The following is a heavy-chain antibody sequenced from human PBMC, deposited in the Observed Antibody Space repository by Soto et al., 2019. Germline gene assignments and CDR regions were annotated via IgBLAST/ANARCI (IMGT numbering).Heavy chain of an antibody. CDR1: GGTFSSYA. V-gene: IGHV1-69*13. Sequence: SVKVSCKASGGTFSSYAISWVRQAPGQGLEWMGGIIPIFGTANYAQKFQGRVTITADESTSTAYMGLSSLRSEDTAVYYCASRTQMGGVYCTNGVCKNWGYYYYGMDVWGQGTTVTVSS. CDR2: IIPIFGTA. CDR3: ASRTQMGGVYCTNGVCKNWGYYYYGMDV. J-gene: IGHJ6*02. D-gene: IGHD2-8*01.